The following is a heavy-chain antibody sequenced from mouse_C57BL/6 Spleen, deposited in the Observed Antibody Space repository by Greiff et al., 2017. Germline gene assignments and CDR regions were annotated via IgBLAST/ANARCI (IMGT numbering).Heavy chain of an antibody. CDR1: GYTFTDYY. J-gene: IGHJ4*01. V-gene: IGHV1-76*01. Sequence: VKLMESGAELVRPGASVKLSCKASGYTFTDYYINWVKQRPGQGLEWIARIYPGSGNTYYNEKFKGKATLTAEKSSSTAYMQLSSLTSEDSAVYFCARGGYGSKAMDYWGQGTTVTVSS. CDR2: IYPGSGNT. CDR3: ARGGYGSKAMDY. D-gene: IGHD1-1*01.